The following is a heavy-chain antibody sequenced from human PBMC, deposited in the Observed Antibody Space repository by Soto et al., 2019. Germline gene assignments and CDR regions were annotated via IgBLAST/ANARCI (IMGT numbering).Heavy chain of an antibody. V-gene: IGHV3-30*18. CDR1: GFTFSAYG. CDR2: ISHDGTNK. Sequence: QAQLVESGGGVVQPGESLRLSCEVSGFTFSAYGMHWVRQAPGKGLEWVAAISHDGTNKNYGDSVKGRFTISRDNSKKTLYLQMNSLRPGDTALYYCAKDEYYYSRSGYYIFDSWGQGTLVTVSS. J-gene: IGHJ4*02. CDR3: AKDEYYYSRSGYYIFDS. D-gene: IGHD3-22*01.